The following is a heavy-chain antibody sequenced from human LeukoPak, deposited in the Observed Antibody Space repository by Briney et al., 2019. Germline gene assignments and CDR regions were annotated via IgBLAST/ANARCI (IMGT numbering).Heavy chain of an antibody. CDR3: ARAIAAAAHYYMDV. Sequence: GSLRLSCAASGFTFSSYSMNWVRQAPGKGLEWASSISSSSSYIYYADSVKGRFTISRDNAKNSLYLQMNSLRAEDTAVYYCARAIAAAAHYYMDVWGKGTTATVSS. D-gene: IGHD6-13*01. V-gene: IGHV3-21*01. CDR1: GFTFSSYS. CDR2: ISSSSSYI. J-gene: IGHJ6*03.